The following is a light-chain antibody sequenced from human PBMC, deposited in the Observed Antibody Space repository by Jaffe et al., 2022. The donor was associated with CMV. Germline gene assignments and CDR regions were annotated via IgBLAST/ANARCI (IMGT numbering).Light chain of an antibody. J-gene: IGKJ1*01. Sequence: DIQMTQSPSSLSSSVGDRVTITCRASQRISSYLNWYQQKPGKAPKLLIYTASSLQSAVPSRFSGSGSGTDFTLTISSLQPEDFATYSCQQNYSTPPTFGQGTKVEIK. V-gene: IGKV1-39*01. CDR1: QRISSY. CDR3: QQNYSTPPT. CDR2: TAS.